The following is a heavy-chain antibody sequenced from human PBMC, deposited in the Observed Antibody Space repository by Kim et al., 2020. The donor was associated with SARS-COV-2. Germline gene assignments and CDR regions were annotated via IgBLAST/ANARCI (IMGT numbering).Heavy chain of an antibody. J-gene: IGHJ4*02. CDR1: GYKFSHFW. CDR2: IDPTDSYT. V-gene: IGHV5-10-1*01. CDR3: ARQIPGMPSL. D-gene: IGHD2-2*01. Sequence: GESLKISCQASGYKFSHFWITWVRQMPGKGLERLGRIDPTDSYTDYSPSFHGHVTISLDKSITTAYVQWSSLKASDTATYYCARQIPGMPSLCGQGTMVT.